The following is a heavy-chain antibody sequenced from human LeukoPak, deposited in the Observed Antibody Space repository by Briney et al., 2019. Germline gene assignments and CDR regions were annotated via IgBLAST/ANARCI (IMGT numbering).Heavy chain of an antibody. CDR2: TREDGSEK. CDR1: GFTFSTYW. D-gene: IGHD3-22*01. J-gene: IGHJ1*01. V-gene: IGHV3-7*01. Sequence: GGSLRLSCAASGFTFSTYWMSWVRQAPGKGLEWVANTREDGSEKYYVDSVKGRFTISRDNAKNSLYLQMNSLRAEDTAVYYCATYSSLNRREFQYWGQGTLLTVSS. CDR3: ATYSSLNRREFQY.